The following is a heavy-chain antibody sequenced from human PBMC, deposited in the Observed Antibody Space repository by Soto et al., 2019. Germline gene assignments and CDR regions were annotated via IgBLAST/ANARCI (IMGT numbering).Heavy chain of an antibody. CDR1: GGSISSLY. CDR3: ARASRCKSEYECFAWLDF. J-gene: IGHJ4*02. Sequence: QVLLQESGPGLVKPSETLSLTCTVSGGSISSLYWAWIRQPAGKGLEWFGRIFPSGDSDYNPSLTSRVSMSLDTSKNQFSLTVSSVTAADTAVYYCARASRCKSEYECFAWLDFWGQGIPVTVSS. V-gene: IGHV4-4*07. CDR2: IFPSGDS. D-gene: IGHD6-6*01.